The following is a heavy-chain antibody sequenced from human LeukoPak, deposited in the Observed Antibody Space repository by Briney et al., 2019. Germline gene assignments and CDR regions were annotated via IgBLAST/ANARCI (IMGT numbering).Heavy chain of an antibody. CDR3: AKGLGDFGRTGAFDI. CDR1: GFTFSSYA. CDR2: IKQDGSEK. V-gene: IGHV3-7*01. Sequence: PGGSLRLSCAASGFTFSSYAMSWVRQAPGKGLEWVANIKQDGSEKYYVDSVKGRFTISRDNAKKSLYLQMNSLRAEDTAVYYCAKGLGDFGRTGAFDIWGQETMVTVSS. J-gene: IGHJ3*02. D-gene: IGHD2-21*02.